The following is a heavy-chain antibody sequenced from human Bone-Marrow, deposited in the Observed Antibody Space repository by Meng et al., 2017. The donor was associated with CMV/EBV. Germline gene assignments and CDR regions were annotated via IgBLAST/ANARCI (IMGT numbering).Heavy chain of an antibody. CDR3: ARTVSWGTPSFDS. D-gene: IGHD3-16*01. V-gene: IGHV1-69*10. J-gene: IGHJ4*02. CDR1: GDTFNSCA. CDR2: ILPILGIT. Sequence: SVKVSCKPSGDTFNSCAINWVRRAPGQGLEWMGGILPILGITTYAQTSQDRLTLTADKSTSTAYMELSGLRSEDTAVYYCARTVSWGTPSFDSWGQGTPVTVSS.